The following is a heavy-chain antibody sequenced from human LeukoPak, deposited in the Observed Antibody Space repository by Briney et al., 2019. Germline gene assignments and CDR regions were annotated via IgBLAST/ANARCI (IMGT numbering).Heavy chain of an antibody. CDR1: GYTLTQLS. CDR2: IHPEDGET. Sequence: ASVKVSCKVSGYTLTQLSMHWVGQTPGKGLEWMGGIHPEDGETIHAQKYRGRVTMTEDTSTDTVYMGLSSLRSDDAAVYYCARSSGRYSFDRWGQGTLVTVSS. CDR3: ARSSGRYSFDR. J-gene: IGHJ4*02. V-gene: IGHV1-24*01. D-gene: IGHD1-26*01.